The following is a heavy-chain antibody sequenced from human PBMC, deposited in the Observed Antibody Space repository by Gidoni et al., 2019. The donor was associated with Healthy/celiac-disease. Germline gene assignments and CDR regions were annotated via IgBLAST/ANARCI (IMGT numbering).Heavy chain of an antibody. CDR1: GGSISSSSYY. D-gene: IGHD5-18*01. CDR2: IYYSGST. Sequence: QLQLQESGPGLVKPSATLSLTCTVSGGSISSSSYYWGWIRQPPGKGLEWIGSIYYSGSTYYNPSLKSRVTISVDTSKNQFSLKLSSVTAADTAVYYCARRKKKQLTGDAFDIWGQGTMVTVSS. V-gene: IGHV4-39*01. J-gene: IGHJ3*02. CDR3: ARRKKKQLTGDAFDI.